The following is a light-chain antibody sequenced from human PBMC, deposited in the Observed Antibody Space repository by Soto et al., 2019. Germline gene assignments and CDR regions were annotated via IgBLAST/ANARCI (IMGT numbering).Light chain of an antibody. CDR1: SSDVGGYNY. CDR3: SSYTSSSTHGV. CDR2: DVS. V-gene: IGLV2-14*01. J-gene: IGLJ2*01. Sequence: QSALTQPASVSGSPGQSITISCTGTSSDVGGYNYVSWYQQHPGKAPKLMIYDVSNRPSGVSNRFSGSKSGNTASLTTSGLHAEDEADYYCSSYTSSSTHGVFGGGTKLTVL.